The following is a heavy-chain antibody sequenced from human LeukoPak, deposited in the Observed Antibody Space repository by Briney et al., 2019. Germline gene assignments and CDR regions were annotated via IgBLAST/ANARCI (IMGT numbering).Heavy chain of an antibody. CDR3: ARPRGYCSGGSCFPPDY. J-gene: IGHJ4*02. V-gene: IGHV3-21*01. CDR2: ISGSSSYI. Sequence: GGSLRLSCAASGFTFSSYSMNWVRQAPGKGLEWVSSISGSSSYIFYADSVKGRFTISRDNAKNSLYLQMNSLRAEDTAVYYCARPRGYCSGGSCFPPDYWGQGTLVTVSS. D-gene: IGHD2-15*01. CDR1: GFTFSSYS.